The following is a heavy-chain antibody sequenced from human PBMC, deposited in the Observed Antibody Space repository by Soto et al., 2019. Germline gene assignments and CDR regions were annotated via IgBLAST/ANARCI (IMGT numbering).Heavy chain of an antibody. Sequence: PGGSLRLSCAASGFTFDGYAMHWVRQAPGKGLEWVSGISWNSGSIGYADSVKGRFTISRDNAKNSLYLQMNSLRAEDTALYYCAKVKAPDILTGYTFDYWGQGTLVTVSS. CDR1: GFTFDGYA. CDR3: AKVKAPDILTGYTFDY. CDR2: ISWNSGSI. J-gene: IGHJ4*02. V-gene: IGHV3-9*01. D-gene: IGHD3-9*01.